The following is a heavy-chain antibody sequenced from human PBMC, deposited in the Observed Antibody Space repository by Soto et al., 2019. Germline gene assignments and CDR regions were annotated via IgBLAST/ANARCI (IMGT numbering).Heavy chain of an antibody. CDR2: INHSGST. CDR1: GGSFSGYY. V-gene: IGHV4-34*01. Sequence: SETLSLTCAVYGGSFSGYYWSWIRQPPGKGLEWIGGINHSGSTNYNPSLKSRVTISVDTSKNQFSLKLSSVTAADTAVYYCARAYMYYYHSSGHPIFDPWGHGTLVTVSS. D-gene: IGHD3-22*01. J-gene: IGHJ5*02. CDR3: ARAYMYYYHSSGHPIFDP.